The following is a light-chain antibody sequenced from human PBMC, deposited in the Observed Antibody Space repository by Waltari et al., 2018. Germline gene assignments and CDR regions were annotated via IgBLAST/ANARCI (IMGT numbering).Light chain of an antibody. V-gene: IGLV1-51*01. CDR2: DNN. CDR1: SSDIGGKS. Sequence: QSVLTQPPSVSAAPGQKVTISCSGSSSDIGGKSVSCYKQLPGTAPKLLIYDNNKRPSGISDRFSASKSGTSATLVITGLQTGDEADYYCGARDSSLFIVLFGGGTKLTVL. J-gene: IGLJ2*01. CDR3: GARDSSLFIVL.